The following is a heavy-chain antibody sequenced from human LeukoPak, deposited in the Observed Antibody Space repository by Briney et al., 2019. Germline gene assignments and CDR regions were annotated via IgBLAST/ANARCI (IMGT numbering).Heavy chain of an antibody. J-gene: IGHJ4*02. D-gene: IGHD2-21*01. CDR3: ASKGQYCGTLTCKDY. V-gene: IGHV3-53*01. CDR1: GFTVSSNY. CDR2: IYGGGST. Sequence: GGPLRLSCAASGFTVSSNYMSWVRQAPGKGLECVSLIYGGGSTYYADSVKGRFTISRDNSKNTIFLQLTSLRVEDTAVYYCASKGQYCGTLTCKDYWGRGTPVTVSS.